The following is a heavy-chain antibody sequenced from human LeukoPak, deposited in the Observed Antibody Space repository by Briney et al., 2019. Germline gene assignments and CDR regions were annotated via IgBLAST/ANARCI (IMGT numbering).Heavy chain of an antibody. CDR2: ISWNSGSI. CDR3: AELGITMIGGV. V-gene: IGHV3-9*01. J-gene: IGHJ6*04. Sequence: QPGTSLRLSCAASGFTFDDYAMHWVRQAPGKGLEWVSGISWNSGSIGYADSVKGRFTISRDNAKNSLYLQMNSLRAEDTAVYYCAELGITMIGGVWGKGTTVTISS. D-gene: IGHD3-10*02. CDR1: GFTFDDYA.